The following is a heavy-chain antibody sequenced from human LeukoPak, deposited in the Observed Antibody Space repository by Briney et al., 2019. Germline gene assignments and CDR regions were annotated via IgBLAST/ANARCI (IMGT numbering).Heavy chain of an antibody. J-gene: IGHJ4*02. CDR1: GGSFSGYY. V-gene: IGHV4-34*01. Sequence: PSETLSLTCAVYGGSFSGYYWSWIRQPPGKGLEWIGEINHSGSTNYNPSLKSRVTISVDTSKNQFSLKLSSVTAADTAVYYCARDHLGATFDYWGQGTLVTVSS. CDR2: INHSGST. D-gene: IGHD1-26*01. CDR3: ARDHLGATFDY.